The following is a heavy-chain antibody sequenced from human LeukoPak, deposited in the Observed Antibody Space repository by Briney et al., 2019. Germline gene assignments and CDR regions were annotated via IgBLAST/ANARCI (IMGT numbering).Heavy chain of an antibody. CDR1: GGSATSSSTF. Sequence: SETLSLTCTVSGGSATSSSTFWDWIRHPPGKGLEWIGRIRPTGTTYYNPSLRSRLAIPLDPSKNQVSLRLSSVTAADSAVYFCARHGDSGTHSQPEGFDVGGQGTMVTVSS. CDR3: ARHGDSGTHSQPEGFDV. J-gene: IGHJ3*01. CDR2: IRPTGTT. D-gene: IGHD2-21*02. V-gene: IGHV4-39*01.